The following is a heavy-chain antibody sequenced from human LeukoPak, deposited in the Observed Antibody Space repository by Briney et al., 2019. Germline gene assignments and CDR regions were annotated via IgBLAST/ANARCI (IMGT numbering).Heavy chain of an antibody. CDR3: ARVRYSSGWGALYYFDY. J-gene: IGHJ4*02. CDR2: IYYSGST. D-gene: IGHD6-19*01. CDR1: GGSISSYY. Sequence: PSETLSLTCTVSGGSISSYYWSWIRQPPGKGLEWIGYIYYSGSTNYNPSLKSRVTISVDTSKNQFSLKLSSVTAADTAVYYCARVRYSSGWGALYYFDYWGQGTLVTASS. V-gene: IGHV4-59*01.